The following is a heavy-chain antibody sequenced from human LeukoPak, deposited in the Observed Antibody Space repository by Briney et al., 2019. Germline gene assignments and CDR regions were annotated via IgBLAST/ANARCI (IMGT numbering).Heavy chain of an antibody. D-gene: IGHD6-13*01. Sequence: ASVRVSCTASGYTFTSYFMDEVRHAPAQGLEWMGWIKPNSGGTNYAQKFQGRVTMARDTSISTAYMELSRLRSDDTAVYYCARALPAAGPTFDYWGQGTLVTVSS. CDR3: ARALPAAGPTFDY. J-gene: IGHJ4*02. V-gene: IGHV1-2*02. CDR2: IKPNSGGT. CDR1: GYTFTSYF.